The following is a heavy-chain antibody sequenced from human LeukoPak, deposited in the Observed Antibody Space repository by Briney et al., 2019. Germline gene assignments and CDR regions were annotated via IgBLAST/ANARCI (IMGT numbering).Heavy chain of an antibody. V-gene: IGHV3-30-3*01. CDR3: ARVWNIYCSSTSCYIDY. D-gene: IGHD2-2*02. Sequence: GGSLRLSCAASGFTFSSYAMHWVRQAPGKGLEWVAVISYDGSNKYYADSVKGRFTISRDNSKNTLYLQMNSLRAEDTAVYYCARVWNIYCSSTSCYIDYWGQGTLVTVSS. CDR1: GFTFSSYA. CDR2: ISYDGSNK. J-gene: IGHJ4*02.